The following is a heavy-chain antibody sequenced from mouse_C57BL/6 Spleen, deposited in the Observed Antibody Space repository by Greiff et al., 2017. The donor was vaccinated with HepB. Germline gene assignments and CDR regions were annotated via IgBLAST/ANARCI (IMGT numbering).Heavy chain of an antibody. CDR1: GFPFSSYA. CDR2: ISSGGDHI. V-gene: IGHV5-9-1*02. Sequence: EVQLVESGEGLVKPGGSLKLSCAASGFPFSSYAMSWVRQTPEKRLEWIAYISSGGDHIYYADTVKGRFTIARDNTRKTLYLQMSSLKSEDTAMYYSTSGEEYYSNYVYWYFDVWGTGTTIAVSS. CDR3: TSGEEYYSNYVYWYFDV. J-gene: IGHJ1*03. D-gene: IGHD2-5*01.